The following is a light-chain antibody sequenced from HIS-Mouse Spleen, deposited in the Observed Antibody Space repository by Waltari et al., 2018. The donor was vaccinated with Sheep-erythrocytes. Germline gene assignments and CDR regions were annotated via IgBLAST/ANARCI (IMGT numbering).Light chain of an antibody. CDR3: CSYAGSYNHV. CDR1: SSDVGGYNS. Sequence: QSAPTQPRSVSGSPGQSVTIACTGTSSDVGGYNSVSWYQQHPGKAPKLMIYDVSKRPSGVPDRFSGSKSGNTASLTISGLQAEDEADYYCCSYAGSYNHVFATGTKVTVL. V-gene: IGLV2-11*01. J-gene: IGLJ1*01. CDR2: DVS.